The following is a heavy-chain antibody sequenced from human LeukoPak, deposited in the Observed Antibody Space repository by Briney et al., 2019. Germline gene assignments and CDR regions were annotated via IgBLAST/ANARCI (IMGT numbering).Heavy chain of an antibody. CDR2: INSDGSST. CDR3: ARGRSPYCGGDCPPA. CDR1: GFTFNSYW. D-gene: IGHD2-21*02. J-gene: IGHJ4*02. Sequence: GGSLRLSCAASGFTFNSYWMSWVRQAPGKGLVWVSRINSDGSSTSYADSVKGRFTISRVNAKNTLYLQMNSLRAEDTAVYYCARGRSPYCGGDCPPAWGQGTLVTVSS. V-gene: IGHV3-74*01.